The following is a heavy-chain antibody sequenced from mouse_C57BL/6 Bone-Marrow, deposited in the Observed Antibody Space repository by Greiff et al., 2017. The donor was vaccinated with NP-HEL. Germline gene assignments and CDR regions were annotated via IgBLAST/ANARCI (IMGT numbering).Heavy chain of an antibody. J-gene: IGHJ1*03. CDR2: IYPGGGYT. CDR3: ARKGDGYFFYWYSDV. CDR1: GYTFTNYW. V-gene: IGHV1-63*01. Sequence: QVQLQQSGAELVRPGTSVKMSCKASGYTFTNYWIGWAKQRPGHGLEWIGDIYPGGGYTNYNEKFKGKATLTADKSSSTAYMQFSSLTSEDSAIYYCARKGDGYFFYWYSDVWGTGTTVTVSS. D-gene: IGHD2-3*01.